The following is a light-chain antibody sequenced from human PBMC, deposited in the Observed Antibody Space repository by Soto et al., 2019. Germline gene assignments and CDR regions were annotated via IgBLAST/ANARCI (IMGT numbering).Light chain of an antibody. J-gene: IGKJ1*01. Sequence: DIQMTQSPSTLSGSVGDRVTITCRASQTISSWLAWYQQKPGQAPGPLIHAASGRAPGIPDRFRGSGSGTDFTLTISRLEPEDFAVYYCQQYGETPWTFGQGTKVDIK. CDR3: QQYGETPWT. V-gene: IGKV1-5*01. CDR2: AAS. CDR1: QTISSW.